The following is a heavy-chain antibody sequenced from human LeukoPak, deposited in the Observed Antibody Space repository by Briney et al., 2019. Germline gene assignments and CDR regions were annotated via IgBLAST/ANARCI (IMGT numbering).Heavy chain of an antibody. V-gene: IGHV3-11*01. J-gene: IGHJ5*01. Sequence: GGSLRLSCAASGFTFSNAWMSWVRQAPGKGLEWVSYISSSGSTIYYADSVKGRFTISRDNAKNSLYLQMNSLRAEDTAVYYCARTDSSGWFDYWGQGTLVTVSS. CDR3: ARTDSSGWFDY. D-gene: IGHD6-19*01. CDR2: ISSSGSTI. CDR1: GFTFSNAW.